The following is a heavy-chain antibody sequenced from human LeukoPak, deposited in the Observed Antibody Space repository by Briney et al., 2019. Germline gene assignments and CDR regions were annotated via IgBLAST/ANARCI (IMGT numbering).Heavy chain of an antibody. CDR1: GFSFSGYS. J-gene: IGHJ4*02. CDR3: AKDEQGFGMHTSH. V-gene: IGHV3-23*01. Sequence: PGGSMILSCAASGFSFSGYSLSWARQAAGEGLGWVSGISGTGGSRFYAAPVKGRFTISRDNSRNTLYLQMNGLRGEDTALYCCAKDEQGFGMHTSHGGRGPRVSVSS. D-gene: IGHD1-14*01. CDR2: ISGTGGSR.